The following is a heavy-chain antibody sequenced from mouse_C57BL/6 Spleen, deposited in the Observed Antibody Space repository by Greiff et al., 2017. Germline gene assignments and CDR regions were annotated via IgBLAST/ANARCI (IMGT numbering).Heavy chain of an antibody. V-gene: IGHV14-3*01. CDR1: GFNIKNTY. CDR2: IDPANGNT. Sequence: VQLQQSVAELVRPGASVKLSCTASGFNIKNTYMHWVKQRPEQGLEWIGRIDPANGNTKYAPKFQGKATITADTSSNTDYLQLSSLTSEDTAIYYCDIIDGYDGGYYFDYWGQGTTLTVSS. CDR3: DIIDGYDGGYYFDY. D-gene: IGHD2-2*01. J-gene: IGHJ2*01.